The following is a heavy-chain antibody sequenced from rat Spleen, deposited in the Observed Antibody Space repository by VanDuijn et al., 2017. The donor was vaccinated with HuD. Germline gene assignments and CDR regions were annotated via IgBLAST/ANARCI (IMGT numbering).Heavy chain of an antibody. CDR2: ITNTGGST. V-gene: IGHV5-31*01. CDR1: GFTFNNYW. CDR3: TRANWERDYFDY. D-gene: IGHD5-1*01. J-gene: IGHJ2*01. Sequence: EVQLVESGGGLVQPGRSLKLSCVASGFTFNNYWMTWIRQAPGKGLEWVASITNTGGSTYYPDSVKGRFTISRDNAKSTLYLQMNSLRSEDTATYYCTRANWERDYFDYWGQGVMVTVSS.